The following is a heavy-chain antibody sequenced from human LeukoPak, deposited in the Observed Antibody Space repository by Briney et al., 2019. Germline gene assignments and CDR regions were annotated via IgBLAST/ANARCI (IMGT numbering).Heavy chain of an antibody. V-gene: IGHV3-30*02. Sequence: GGSLRLSCAASGFTFSNYGMHWVRQAPGKGLEWVAFIQYDGSDKYYADSVKDRFTISRDNSKNTLYLQMNSLRAEDTAVYYCRDPFDYWGQGTLVTVSS. CDR3: RDPFDY. J-gene: IGHJ4*02. CDR1: GFTFSNYG. CDR2: IQYDGSDK.